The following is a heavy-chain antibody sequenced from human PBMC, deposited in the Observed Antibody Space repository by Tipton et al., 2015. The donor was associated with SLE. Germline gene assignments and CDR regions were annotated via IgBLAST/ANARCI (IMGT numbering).Heavy chain of an antibody. J-gene: IGHJ4*02. V-gene: IGHV1-18*01. CDR1: SNIFTSNG. CDR2: ISTNNGIT. CDR3: ARDPIGRGSFDY. Sequence: QVQLVQSGAEVKKPGASVKVSCKASSNIFTSNGISWVRQAPGQGLEWMGWISTNNGITNFAQNFQGRVILTTDTSTSTAYMELRSLRSDDTAVYYCARDPIGRGSFDYWGQGTLVTVSS. D-gene: IGHD5-12*01.